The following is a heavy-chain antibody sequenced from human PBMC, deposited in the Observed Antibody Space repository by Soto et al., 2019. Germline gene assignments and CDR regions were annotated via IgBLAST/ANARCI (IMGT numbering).Heavy chain of an antibody. CDR3: ARQCRNYCGGELAYYYGMDV. V-gene: IGHV1-69*13. D-gene: IGHD2-21*01. Sequence: SVKVSCKASGGTFSSYAISWVRQAPGQGLEWMGGVIPIFGTANYAQKFQGRVTITADESTSTAYMELSSLRSEDTAVYYCARQCRNYCGGELAYYYGMDVWGQGTTVTVSS. CDR2: VIPIFGTA. J-gene: IGHJ6*02. CDR1: GGTFSSYA.